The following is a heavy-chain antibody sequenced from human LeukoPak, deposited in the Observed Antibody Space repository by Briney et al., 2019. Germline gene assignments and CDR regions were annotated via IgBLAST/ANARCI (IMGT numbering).Heavy chain of an antibody. D-gene: IGHD3-10*01. CDR2: IKQDGSEK. V-gene: IGHV3-7*03. Sequence: SGGSLRLSCAASGFTFSSYWMSWVRQAPGKGLERVANIKQDGSEKYYVDSVKGRFTISRDNAKNSLYLQMNSLRAEDTAVYYCARDYTGLLWFGELWYYFDYWGQGTLVTVSS. CDR3: ARDYTGLLWFGELWYYFDY. J-gene: IGHJ4*02. CDR1: GFTFSSYW.